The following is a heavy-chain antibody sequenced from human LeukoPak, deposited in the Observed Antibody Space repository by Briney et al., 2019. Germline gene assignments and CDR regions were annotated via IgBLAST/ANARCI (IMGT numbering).Heavy chain of an antibody. CDR3: AKDPAGYSYGPYAFDI. CDR1: GFTFSSYA. D-gene: IGHD5-18*01. V-gene: IGHV3-23*01. CDR2: LSGSGDST. Sequence: GGSLRLSCAASGFTFSSYAMSWVRQAPGKGLEWVSGLSGSGDSTYYADSVKGRFTISRDKSKNTLYLQMNSLRAEDTAVYYCAKDPAGYSYGPYAFDIWGQGTLVTVSS. J-gene: IGHJ3*02.